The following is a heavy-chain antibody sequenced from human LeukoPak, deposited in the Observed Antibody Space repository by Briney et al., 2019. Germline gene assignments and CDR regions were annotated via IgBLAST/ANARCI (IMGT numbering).Heavy chain of an antibody. CDR1: GFTFSSYG. V-gene: IGHV3-30*02. J-gene: IGHJ4*02. CDR2: VQYDGSDK. D-gene: IGHD6-13*01. CDR3: AKDENIRAGGGPGY. Sequence: GGSLRLSCGASGFTFSSYGMHWVRQAPGKGLEWVAFVQYDGSDKYYADSVKGRFTISRDNSKNMVFLHMDSLRAGDTAVYYCAKDENIRAGGGPGYWGQGTLVTVSS.